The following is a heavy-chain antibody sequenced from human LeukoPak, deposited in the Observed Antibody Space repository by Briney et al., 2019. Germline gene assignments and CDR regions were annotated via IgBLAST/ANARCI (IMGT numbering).Heavy chain of an antibody. CDR1: GFAFSDYS. CDR3: ASGGATVWGY. Sequence: GGSLRLSCAASGFAFSDYSVNWVRQASGKGLEWIADITSDSHYIYYADSMRGRFTISRDNAENSVYLQMNGLRADDTAVYYCASGGATVWGYWGQGALVIVSS. J-gene: IGHJ4*02. V-gene: IGHV3-21*01. D-gene: IGHD3-16*01. CDR2: ITSDSHYI.